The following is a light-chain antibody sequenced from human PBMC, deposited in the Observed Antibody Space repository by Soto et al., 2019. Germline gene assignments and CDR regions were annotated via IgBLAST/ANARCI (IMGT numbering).Light chain of an antibody. CDR2: AAS. Sequence: AIQMTQSPSSLSASVGDRVTITCRASQGIRNDLGWYQQKPGKAPKLLIYAASSLQSGVPSRFSGSGSSTDITLTISSLQPEDSATYYWLHDYNYPLTFGGGTKVEIK. J-gene: IGKJ4*01. CDR3: LHDYNYPLT. V-gene: IGKV1-6*01. CDR1: QGIRND.